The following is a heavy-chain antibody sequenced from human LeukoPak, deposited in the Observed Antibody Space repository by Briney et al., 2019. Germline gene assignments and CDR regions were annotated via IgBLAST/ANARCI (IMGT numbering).Heavy chain of an antibody. CDR2: SYRSGST. Sequence: SETLSLTCIVSGYSLSSGYYRGWIRQSPGKGLEGIGTSYRSGSTYSNPSLRRRDPSSVDTSKTQFSLKLSSMTAAAAAVLYFARTGAGYYYCYRDVWGKGTTVTVSS. CDR3: ARTGAGYYYCYRDV. J-gene: IGHJ6*03. V-gene: IGHV4-38-2*02. CDR1: GYSLSSGYY. D-gene: IGHD1-26*01.